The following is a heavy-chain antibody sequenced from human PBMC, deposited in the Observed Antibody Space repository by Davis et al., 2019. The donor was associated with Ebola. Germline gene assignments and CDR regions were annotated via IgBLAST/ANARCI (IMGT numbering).Heavy chain of an antibody. CDR3: TTPGDSSGDY. CDR2: IYSGGST. CDR1: GFTVSSNY. D-gene: IGHD3-22*01. V-gene: IGHV3-53*01. Sequence: GESLKISCAASGFTVSSNYMSWVRQAPGKGLEWVSVIYSGGSTYYADSVKGRFTISRDNSKNTLYLQMNSLRAEDTAVYYCTTPGDSSGDYWGQGTLVTVSS. J-gene: IGHJ4*02.